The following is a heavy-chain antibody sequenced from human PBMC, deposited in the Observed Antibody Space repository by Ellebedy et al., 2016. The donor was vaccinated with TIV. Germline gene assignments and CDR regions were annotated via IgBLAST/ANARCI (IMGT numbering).Heavy chain of an antibody. CDR2: LYGSGRGI. J-gene: IGHJ3*01. CDR3: VKDQIAGDGRWVFDL. V-gene: IGHV3-23*01. D-gene: IGHD5-24*01. Sequence: PGGSLRLSCAASGSTFSSFAMGRVRQTPGKGLEGVSGLYGSGRGIFYSDSVKGRFTISRDNSKNTLYLQMNSLRAEDTGIYYCVKDQIAGDGRWVFDLWGQGTMVTVSS. CDR1: GSTFSSFA.